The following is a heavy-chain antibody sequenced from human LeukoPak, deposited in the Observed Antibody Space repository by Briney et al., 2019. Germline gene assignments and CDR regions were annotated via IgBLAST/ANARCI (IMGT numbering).Heavy chain of an antibody. CDR1: GFTFSSYA. V-gene: IGHV3-66*01. Sequence: GGSLRLSCAASGFTFSSYAMSWVRLAPGKGLEWVSVIYSGGSTYYADSVKGRFTISRDNSKNTLYLQMDSLRAEDTAVYYCARARSRDYGGVVAYDYWGQGTLVTVSS. CDR2: IYSGGST. D-gene: IGHD4-17*01. J-gene: IGHJ4*02. CDR3: ARARSRDYGGVVAYDY.